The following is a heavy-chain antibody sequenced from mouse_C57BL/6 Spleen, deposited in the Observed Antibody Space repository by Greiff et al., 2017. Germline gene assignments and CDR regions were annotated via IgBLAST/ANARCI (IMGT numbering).Heavy chain of an antibody. V-gene: IGHV1-15*01. CDR2: IDPETGGT. Sequence: QVQLQQSGAELVRPGASVTLSCKASGYTFTDYEMHWVKQTPVHGLEWIGAIDPETGGTAYNQKFKGKAILTADKSSSTAYMELRSLTSEDSAVYYCTRSYYGSSYRLDYWGQGTTLTVSS. J-gene: IGHJ2*01. CDR1: GYTFTDYE. D-gene: IGHD1-1*01. CDR3: TRSYYGSSYRLDY.